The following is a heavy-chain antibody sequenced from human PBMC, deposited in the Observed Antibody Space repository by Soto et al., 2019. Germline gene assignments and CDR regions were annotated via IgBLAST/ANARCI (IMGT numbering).Heavy chain of an antibody. D-gene: IGHD3-9*01. CDR3: ARVGYYDILTANYYYYGMDV. CDR2: IIPIFGTA. V-gene: IGHV1-69*01. Sequence: QVQLVQSGAEVKKPGSSVKVSCKASGGTFSSYAISWVRQAPGQGLEWMGGIIPIFGTANYAQKFQGRVTITADESTSTAYMALSSLRSEDTAVYYCARVGYYDILTANYYYYGMDVWGQGTTITVSS. J-gene: IGHJ6*02. CDR1: GGTFSSYA.